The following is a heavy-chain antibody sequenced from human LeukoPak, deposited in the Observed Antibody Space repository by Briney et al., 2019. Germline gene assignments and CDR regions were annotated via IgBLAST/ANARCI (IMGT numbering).Heavy chain of an antibody. J-gene: IGHJ4*02. D-gene: IGHD3-22*01. CDR1: GFTFSNAW. Sequence: PGGSLRLSCAASGFTFSNAWMSWVRQAPGKGLEWVGRIKSKTDGGTTDYAAPVKGRFTISRDDSKNTLYLQMNSLKTEDTAVYYCTTDRYYYDSSGSKHPDYWGQGTLVTVSS. CDR2: IKSKTDGGTT. CDR3: TTDRYYYDSSGSKHPDY. V-gene: IGHV3-15*07.